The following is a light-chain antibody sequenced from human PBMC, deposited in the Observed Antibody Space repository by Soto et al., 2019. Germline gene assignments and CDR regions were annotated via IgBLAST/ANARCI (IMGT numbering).Light chain of an antibody. CDR2: EVS. Sequence: QSALTQPASVSGSPGQSITISCTGTSSDVGGYNYVSWYQQHPGKAPKLMIYEVSNRPSGVSNRFSGSKSGNTASLTISGLQAEDEADYYCCSYTSSITWVFGGGTQLTVL. CDR3: CSYTSSITWV. V-gene: IGLV2-14*01. J-gene: IGLJ2*01. CDR1: SSDVGGYNY.